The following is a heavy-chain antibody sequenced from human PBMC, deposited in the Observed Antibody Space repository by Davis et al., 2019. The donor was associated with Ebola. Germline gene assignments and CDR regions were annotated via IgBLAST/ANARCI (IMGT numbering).Heavy chain of an antibody. D-gene: IGHD3-10*01. J-gene: IGHJ4*02. V-gene: IGHV3-23*01. Sequence: GESLKIPCAASGFTFSSYAMSWVRQAAGKGLEWVSAISGSGGSTYYADSVKGRFTISRDNSKNTLYLQMNSLRAEDTAVYYCAKDDGLLWFGELLGTFDYWGQGTLVTVSS. CDR3: AKDDGLLWFGELLGTFDY. CDR2: ISGSGGST. CDR1: GFTFSSYA.